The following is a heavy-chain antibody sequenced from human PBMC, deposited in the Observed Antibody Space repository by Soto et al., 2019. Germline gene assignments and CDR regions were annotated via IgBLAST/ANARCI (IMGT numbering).Heavy chain of an antibody. D-gene: IGHD2-2*01. V-gene: IGHV4-4*02. Sequence: QVQPQESGPGLVKPSGTLSLTCAVSSGSISSSNWWSWVRQPPGKGLEWIGEIYHSGSTNYNPSLKSRVTISVDKSKNQFSLKLSSVTAADTAVYYCARQGVPAAMSAGAFDIWGQGTMVTVSS. J-gene: IGHJ3*02. CDR3: ARQGVPAAMSAGAFDI. CDR2: IYHSGST. CDR1: SGSISSSNW.